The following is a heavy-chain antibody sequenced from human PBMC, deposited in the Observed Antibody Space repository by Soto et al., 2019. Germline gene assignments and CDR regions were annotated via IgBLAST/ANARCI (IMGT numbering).Heavy chain of an antibody. CDR3: ARGPYSAGEYYFDS. Sequence: SETLSLTCTVSDDYIRSADYYWSWIRQPPGKGLEWIGYIYYSGSTYYNPSLKSRVIISLDTSKRQFCLKLSSVTAAVGAVYYCARGPYSAGEYYFDSWGQGALVTVSS. D-gene: IGHD1-26*01. V-gene: IGHV4-30-4*01. J-gene: IGHJ4*02. CDR2: IYYSGST. CDR1: DDYIRSADYY.